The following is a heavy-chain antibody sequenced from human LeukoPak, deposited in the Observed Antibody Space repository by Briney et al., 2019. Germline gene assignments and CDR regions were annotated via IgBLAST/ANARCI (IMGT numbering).Heavy chain of an antibody. CDR1: GGSISSHY. V-gene: IGHV4-59*11. J-gene: IGHJ4*02. D-gene: IGHD6-19*01. CDR2: IYYSGST. Sequence: PSETLSLTCTVSGGSISSHYWSWIRQPPGKGLEWIGYIYYSGSTNYNPSLKSRVTISVDPSKNQFSLKLSSVTAADTAVYYCARVGLHSSFDYWGQGTLVTVSS. CDR3: ARVGLHSSFDY.